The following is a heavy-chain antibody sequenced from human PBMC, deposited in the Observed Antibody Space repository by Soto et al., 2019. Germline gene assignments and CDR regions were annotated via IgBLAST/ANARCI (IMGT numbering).Heavy chain of an antibody. CDR3: TRRSHGYCSGGSCYFDY. D-gene: IGHD2-15*01. CDR1: GFTFSGSA. CDR2: IRRKVNSYGA. Sequence: GGSLRLSCAASGFTFSGSAMHWVRQASGKGLEWVCRIRRKVNSYGAAKAASVKGRFTISRDDSKNTAYLQMNSLKPEATDVYYCTRRSHGYCSGGSCYFDYWGKGTLVTVSS. V-gene: IGHV3-73*01. J-gene: IGHJ4*02.